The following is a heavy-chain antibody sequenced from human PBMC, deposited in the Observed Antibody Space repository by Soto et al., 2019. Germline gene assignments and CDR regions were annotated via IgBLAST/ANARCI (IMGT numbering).Heavy chain of an antibody. J-gene: IGHJ4*02. D-gene: IGHD3-10*01. Sequence: QFQLQESGPGLVKPSQTLSLSCSVSGGSISSGHNYWSWIRQHPGKGLEWIAYISYSGYTYYNPSLKSRVTISVDKSKNQFSLKLSSVTAADTAVYYCARSGHGSGSYRIDYWGQGTLVTVSS. V-gene: IGHV4-31*03. CDR1: GGSISSGHNY. CDR3: ARSGHGSGSYRIDY. CDR2: ISYSGYT.